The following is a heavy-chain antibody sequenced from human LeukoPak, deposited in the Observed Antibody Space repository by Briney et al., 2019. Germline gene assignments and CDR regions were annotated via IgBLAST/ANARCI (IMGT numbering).Heavy chain of an antibody. CDR2: INPSRNT. CDR3: ARDGSTNYYYYMDV. V-gene: IGHV4-34*01. CDR1: GGSFSGYY. D-gene: IGHD2-2*01. J-gene: IGHJ6*03. Sequence: SETLSLTCAVFGGSFSGYYWNWIRQPPGKGLEWIGQINPSRNTNYNPSLKSRVTISVDTSKKQFSLKLSSVTAADTAVYYCARDGSTNYYYYMDVWGKGTTVTISS.